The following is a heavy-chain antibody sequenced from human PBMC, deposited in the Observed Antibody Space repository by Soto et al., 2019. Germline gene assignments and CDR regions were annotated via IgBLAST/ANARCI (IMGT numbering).Heavy chain of an antibody. Sequence: SETLSLTCTVSGGTVSSGSYYWSWIRQPPGKGLEWIGYIYYSGSTNYNPSLKSRVTISVDTSKNQFSLKLSSVTAADTAVYHCARSRKKEFDYWGQGTLVTVSS. CDR2: IYYSGST. CDR3: ARSRKKEFDY. J-gene: IGHJ4*02. V-gene: IGHV4-61*01. CDR1: GGTVSSGSYY.